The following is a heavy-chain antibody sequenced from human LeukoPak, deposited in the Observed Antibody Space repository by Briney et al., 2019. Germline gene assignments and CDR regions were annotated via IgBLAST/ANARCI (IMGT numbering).Heavy chain of an antibody. J-gene: IGHJ3*02. V-gene: IGHV4-59*01. CDR3: ARERYDSSGYYNDAFDI. CDR1: GGSISSYY. CDR2: IYYSGST. Sequence: PSETLSLTCTVSGGSISSYYWSWIRQPPGKGLEWIGYIYYSGSTNYNPSLKSRVAISVDTSKNQFSLKLSSVTAADTAVYYCARERYDSSGYYNDAFDIWGQGTMVTVSS. D-gene: IGHD3-22*01.